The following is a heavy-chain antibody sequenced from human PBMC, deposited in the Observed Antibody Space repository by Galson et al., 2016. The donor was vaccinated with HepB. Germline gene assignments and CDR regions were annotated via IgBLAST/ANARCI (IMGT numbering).Heavy chain of an antibody. CDR3: ARGVYGDHGWFDY. CDR1: GFTVSSNY. CDR2: IYSGGTT. Sequence: SLRLSCAASGFTVSSNYMTWVRQAPGKGLEWVPVIYSGGTTNYADSVKGRFTISRDNSKNTLFLQMNTLRAEDTAVYYCARGVYGDHGWFDYWGQGTLVTVSS. J-gene: IGHJ4*02. D-gene: IGHD4-17*01. V-gene: IGHV3-66*02.